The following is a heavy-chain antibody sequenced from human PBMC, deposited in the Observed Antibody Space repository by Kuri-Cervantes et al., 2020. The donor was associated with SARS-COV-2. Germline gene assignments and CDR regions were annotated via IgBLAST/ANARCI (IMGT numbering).Heavy chain of an antibody. V-gene: IGHV4-59*12. Sequence: ESLKISCAASGFTFSNAWMSWVRQAPGKGLEWVGYIYYNGSTYYNPSLRSRVIVSVDRSKNQFPLNLNSVTAADTALYYCARGAIDWGQGTLVTVSS. CDR3: ARGAID. CDR1: GFTFSNAW. D-gene: IGHD2/OR15-2a*01. CDR2: IYYNGST. J-gene: IGHJ4*02.